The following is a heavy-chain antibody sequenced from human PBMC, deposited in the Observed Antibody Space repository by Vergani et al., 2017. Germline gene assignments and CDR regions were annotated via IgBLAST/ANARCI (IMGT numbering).Heavy chain of an antibody. CDR2: ISGSGGST. CDR1: GFTLSSYA. V-gene: IGHV3-23*01. D-gene: IGHD6-19*01. CDR3: AKEVGGTPPFDY. J-gene: IGHJ4*02. Sequence: EVQLLESGGGLVQPGGSLRRSCAASGFTLSSYAMSWVRQAPGKGLEWVSAISGSGGSTYYADSVTGRLTISRDNSKNTLYLQMNSLRAEDTAVYYCAKEVGGTPPFDYWGQGTLVTVSS.